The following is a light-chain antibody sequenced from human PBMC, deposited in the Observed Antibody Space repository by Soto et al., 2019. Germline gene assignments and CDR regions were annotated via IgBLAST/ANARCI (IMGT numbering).Light chain of an antibody. CDR2: SDS. J-gene: IGLJ1*01. V-gene: IGLV1-44*01. Sequence: QSVLTQPPSASGTPGQRVTFSCSGSRSNIVANSVNWYQHLPGAAPKLLTYSDSQRPSGVPDRFSGAKSGTSASLAISGLQSDDEADYYCAAWDDSLNGYVFGTGTKVTVL. CDR1: RSNIVANS. CDR3: AAWDDSLNGYV.